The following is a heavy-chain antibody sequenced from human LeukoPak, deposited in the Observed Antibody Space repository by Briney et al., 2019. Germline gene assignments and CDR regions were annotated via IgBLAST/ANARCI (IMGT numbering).Heavy chain of an antibody. CDR3: ARVRGSYSSDS. CDR1: GFTFSDYY. J-gene: IGHJ4*02. D-gene: IGHD1-26*01. V-gene: IGHV3-11*04. CDR2: ISNSGGAI. Sequence: GGSLRLSCAASGFTFSDYYMSWIRQAPGKGLEWVSYISNSGGAIYYADSVKGRFTISRDNAMNSLFQQMNSLRAEDTAVYYCARVRGSYSSDSWGQGTLVTVSS.